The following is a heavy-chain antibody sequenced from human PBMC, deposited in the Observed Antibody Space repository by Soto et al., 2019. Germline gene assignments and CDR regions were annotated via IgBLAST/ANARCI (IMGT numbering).Heavy chain of an antibody. CDR3: ARTKGMDV. CDR1: GFTFSSYA. V-gene: IGHV3-64*01. Sequence: EVQLVESGGGLVQPGGSLRLSCAASGFTFSSYAMHWVRQAPGKGLEYVSAISSNGGSTYYANSVKGRFTISRDNSKNTLYLQMGSLRAEDRAVYYCARTKGMDVWGQGTTVTVSS. J-gene: IGHJ6*02. CDR2: ISSNGGST.